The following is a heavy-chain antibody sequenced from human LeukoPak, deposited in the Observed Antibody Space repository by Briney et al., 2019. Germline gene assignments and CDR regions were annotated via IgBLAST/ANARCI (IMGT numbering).Heavy chain of an antibody. J-gene: IGHJ4*02. CDR1: GYTFTSYG. D-gene: IGHD5-12*01. CDR2: IIPILRTA. CDR3: ATSPTRDSPGY. Sequence: GASVKVSCKASGYTFTSYGISWVRQAPGQGPEWMGGIIPILRTANYAQKFQGRVTITADESTSTAYMELSSLRSEDTAMYFCATSPTRDSPGYWGQGTPVTVSS. V-gene: IGHV1-69*13.